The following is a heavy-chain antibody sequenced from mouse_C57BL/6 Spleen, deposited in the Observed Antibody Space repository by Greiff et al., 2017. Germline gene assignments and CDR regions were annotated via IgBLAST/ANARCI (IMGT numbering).Heavy chain of an antibody. J-gene: IGHJ3*01. CDR1: GYTFTSYW. Sequence: QVQLQQSGAELAKPGASVKLSCKASGYTFTSYWMHWVKQRPGQGLEWIGYINPSSGYTKYNQKFKDKATLTADKSSSTAYMQLGSLTYEDSAVYYCATTMVTTEFAYWGQGTLVTVSA. CDR3: ATTMVTTEFAY. CDR2: INPSSGYT. V-gene: IGHV1-7*01. D-gene: IGHD2-2*01.